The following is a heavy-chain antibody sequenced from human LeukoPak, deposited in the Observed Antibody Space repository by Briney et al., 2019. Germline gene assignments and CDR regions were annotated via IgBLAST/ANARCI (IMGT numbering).Heavy chain of an antibody. J-gene: IGHJ4*02. V-gene: IGHV1-2*06. D-gene: IGHD1-26*01. CDR2: INPNSGGT. CDR1: GYTFTGYY. Sequence: ASVKVSCKASGYTFTGYYMHWVRQAPGQGLEWMGRINPNSGGTNYAQKFQGRVTITRDTSISTAYMELSRLRSDDTAVYYCARDVRSYGEDYFDYWGQGTLVTVSS. CDR3: ARDVRSYGEDYFDY.